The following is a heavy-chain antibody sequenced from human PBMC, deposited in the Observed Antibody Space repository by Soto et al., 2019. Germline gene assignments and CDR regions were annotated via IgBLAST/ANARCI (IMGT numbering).Heavy chain of an antibody. CDR2: INPSGGST. V-gene: IGHV1-46*01. CDR1: GYTFTSCY. J-gene: IGHJ6*02. Sequence: QVQLVQSGAEVKKPGASVKVSCKASGYTFTSCYMHWVRQAPGQGLEWMGIINPSGGSTSYAQKFQGRVTMTRDTSTSTVYMELSSLRSDDTAVYYCARVRCSSTSCPVYYYYGMDVWGQGTTVTVSS. D-gene: IGHD2-2*01. CDR3: ARVRCSSTSCPVYYYYGMDV.